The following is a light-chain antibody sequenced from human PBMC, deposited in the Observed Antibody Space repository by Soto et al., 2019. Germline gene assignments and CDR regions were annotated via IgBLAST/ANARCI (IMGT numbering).Light chain of an antibody. CDR3: CSSTDTYTFV. Sequence: QSVLTQPASVSGSPGQSITISCTGTSSDVGGYNYVSWYQQHPGKAPKLMIYEVSNRPSGVSNRFSGSKSGNTASLTISGLQAEDEADYYCCSSTDTYTFVFGTGTKLTVL. CDR2: EVS. V-gene: IGLV2-14*01. J-gene: IGLJ1*01. CDR1: SSDVGGYNY.